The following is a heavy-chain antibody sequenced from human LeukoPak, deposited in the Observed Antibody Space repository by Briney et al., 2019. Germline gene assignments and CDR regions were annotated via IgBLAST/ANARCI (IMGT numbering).Heavy chain of an antibody. CDR1: GFTFDDYA. Sequence: GGSLRLSCAASGFTFDDYAMHWVRQVPGKGLEWVSGISWNGGSTGYADSVKGRFTISRDNARNSLYLQLNSLRAEDTAFYYCAKDMGYFSGSYDYWGRGTLVTVSS. CDR3: AKDMGYFSGSYDY. CDR2: ISWNGGST. V-gene: IGHV3-9*01. J-gene: IGHJ4*02. D-gene: IGHD6-19*01.